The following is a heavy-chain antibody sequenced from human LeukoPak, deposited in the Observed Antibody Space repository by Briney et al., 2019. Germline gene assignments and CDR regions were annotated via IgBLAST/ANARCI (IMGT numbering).Heavy chain of an antibody. Sequence: GGPLRLSCAASGFTFRSYRMNWVRQAPGKGLEWVSSINSDSNYIYYADSVQGRFTISRDNAKNSLYLQMNSLRAEDTAVYYCAVAYYYGSGDAFDIWGQGTKVTVSS. CDR3: AVAYYYGSGDAFDI. D-gene: IGHD3-10*01. J-gene: IGHJ3*02. CDR2: INSDSNYI. CDR1: GFTFRSYR. V-gene: IGHV3-21*01.